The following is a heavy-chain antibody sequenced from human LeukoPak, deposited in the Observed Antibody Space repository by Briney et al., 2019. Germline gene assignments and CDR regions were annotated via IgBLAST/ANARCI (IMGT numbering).Heavy chain of an antibody. CDR3: ARASVVAATNWFDP. Sequence: PSETVSLTCTVSGGSISSYYWSWIRQPPGKGLEWIGYIYYSGSTNYNPSLKSRVTISVDTSKNQFSLKLSSVTAADTAVYYCARASVVAATNWFDPWGQGTLVTVSS. CDR2: IYYSGST. J-gene: IGHJ5*02. V-gene: IGHV4-59*01. D-gene: IGHD2-15*01. CDR1: GGSISSYY.